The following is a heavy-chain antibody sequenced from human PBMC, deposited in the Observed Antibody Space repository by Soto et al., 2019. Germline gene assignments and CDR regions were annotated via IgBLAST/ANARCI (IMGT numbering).Heavy chain of an antibody. D-gene: IGHD2-15*01. CDR3: ARGDCSGGSCYSFDY. V-gene: IGHV3-13*01. J-gene: IGHJ4*02. Sequence: EVQLVETGGGLVQPGGSLRLSCAASGFTFSSYDMHWVRQATGKGLEWVSAIGTAGETYYPGSVKGRFTISRENAKNTVYRQMNSLRAEDTALYYCARGDCSGGSCYSFDYWGQGTLVTVSS. CDR1: GFTFSSYD. CDR2: IGTAGET.